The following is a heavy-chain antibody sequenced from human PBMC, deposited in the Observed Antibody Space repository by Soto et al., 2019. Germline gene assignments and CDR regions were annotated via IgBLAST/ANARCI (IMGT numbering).Heavy chain of an antibody. Sequence: EVHLVESGGGLVKPGGSLRLSCAVSGFTFSSCTMNWVRQAPGKGLEWVSSISPSTSHIYYADSVKGRFTISRDNAKKSLFLQMNSLRAEDTAVYYCSGCRGGAWHQNYGMDVWGQGTTVTVSS. CDR1: GFTFSSCT. CDR3: SGCRGGAWHQNYGMDV. V-gene: IGHV3-21*01. D-gene: IGHD2-15*01. J-gene: IGHJ6*02. CDR2: ISPSTSHI.